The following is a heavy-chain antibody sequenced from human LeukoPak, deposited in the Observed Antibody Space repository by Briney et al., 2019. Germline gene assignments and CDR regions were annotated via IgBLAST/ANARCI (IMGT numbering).Heavy chain of an antibody. J-gene: IGHJ4*02. CDR2: IIPILGIA. CDR1: GGTFSSYA. Sequence: ASVKASCKASGGTFSSYAISWVRQAPGQGLEWMGRIIPILGIANYAQKFQGRVTITAEKSTSTAYMELSSLRSEDTAVYYCASEHGRFDYWGQGTLVTVSS. V-gene: IGHV1-69*04. CDR3: ASEHGRFDY.